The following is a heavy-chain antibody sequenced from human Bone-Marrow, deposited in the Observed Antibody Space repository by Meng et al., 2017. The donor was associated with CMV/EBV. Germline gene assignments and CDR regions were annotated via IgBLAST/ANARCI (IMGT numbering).Heavy chain of an antibody. CDR1: GFTFSSYG. CDR3: ARMISIYGGYGRDV. D-gene: IGHD3-3*01. V-gene: IGHV3-30*03. Sequence: GESLKISCAASGFTFSSYGIHWVRQAPGKGLEWVAVISYDGSNSYFVDSVKDRFILSRDNSKNQVYLQMNSLRDEDSAVYHCARMISIYGGYGRDVWGQGTTVTV. CDR2: ISYDGSNS. J-gene: IGHJ6*02.